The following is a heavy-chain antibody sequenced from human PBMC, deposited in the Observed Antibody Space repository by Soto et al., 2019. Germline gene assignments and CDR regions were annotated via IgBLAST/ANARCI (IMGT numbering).Heavy chain of an antibody. V-gene: IGHV4-59*01. D-gene: IGHD3-16*01. CDR1: GGSISSYY. J-gene: IGHJ6*02. CDR2: IYYSGST. Sequence: QVQLQESGPGLVKPSETLSLTCTVSGGSISSYYWSWIRQPPGKGLEWIGYIYYSGSTNYNPSLKSRVTISVDTSKNQFSLKLSSVTAADTAVYYWARGAYTEGNYGMDVWGQGTTVTVSS. CDR3: ARGAYTEGNYGMDV.